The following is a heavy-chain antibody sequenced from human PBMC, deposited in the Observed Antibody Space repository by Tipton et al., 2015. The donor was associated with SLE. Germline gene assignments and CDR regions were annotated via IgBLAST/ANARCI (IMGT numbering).Heavy chain of an antibody. CDR2: IYPGDSDT. J-gene: IGHJ5*02. CDR3: ARPWGGGLGWFDP. V-gene: IGHV5-51*01. D-gene: IGHD2-21*01. Sequence: YWSWIRQHPGKGLEWIGYIYPGDSDTRYSPSFQGQVAISADKSISTAYLQWSSLKASDTAMYYCARPWGGGLGWFDPWGQGTLVTVSS. CDR1: YW.